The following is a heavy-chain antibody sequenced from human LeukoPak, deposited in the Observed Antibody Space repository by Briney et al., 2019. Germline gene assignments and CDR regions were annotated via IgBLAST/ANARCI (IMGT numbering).Heavy chain of an antibody. Sequence: PGRSLRLSCAASGFTFSDYYMTWIRQAPGRGLEWISYINGSSSDTKYADSVKGRFTISRDNAKNSLYLLMNSLRAEDTAVYYCARRGTTYCTVDSCHPNWFDPWGQGTLVTVSS. J-gene: IGHJ5*02. CDR2: INGSSSDT. V-gene: IGHV3-11*03. CDR1: GFTFSDYY. D-gene: IGHD2-15*01. CDR3: ARRGTTYCTVDSCHPNWFDP.